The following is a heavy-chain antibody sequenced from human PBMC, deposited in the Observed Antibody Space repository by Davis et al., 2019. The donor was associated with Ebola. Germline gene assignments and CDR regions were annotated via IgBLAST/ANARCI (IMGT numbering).Heavy chain of an antibody. CDR2: IYPGDSDT. D-gene: IGHD3-16*02. Sequence: GESLKISCKGSASLFTSYWIGWVRQMPGKGLEWMGIIYPGDSDTRYSPSFQGQVTISADKSISTAYLQWSSLKASDTAMYYCARVLGELSYTEYFQHWGQGTLVTVSS. J-gene: IGHJ1*01. CDR1: ASLFTSYW. CDR3: ARVLGELSYTEYFQH. V-gene: IGHV5-51*01.